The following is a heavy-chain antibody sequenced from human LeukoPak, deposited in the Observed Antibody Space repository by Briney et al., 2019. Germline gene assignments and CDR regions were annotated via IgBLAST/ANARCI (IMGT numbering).Heavy chain of an antibody. D-gene: IGHD4-17*01. CDR1: GFTVSSNY. J-gene: IGHJ4*02. V-gene: IGHV3-15*01. CDR3: TTEGYGDYEGMGDY. Sequence: PGGSLRLSCAASGFTVSSNYMSWVRQAPGKGLEWVGRIKSKTDGGTTDYAAPVKGRFTISRDDSKNTLYLQMNSLKTEDTAVYYCTTEGYGDYEGMGDYWGQGTLVTVSS. CDR2: IKSKTDGGTT.